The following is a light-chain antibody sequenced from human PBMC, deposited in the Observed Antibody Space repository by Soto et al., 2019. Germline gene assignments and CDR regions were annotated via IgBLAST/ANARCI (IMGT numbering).Light chain of an antibody. CDR1: SSNIGNNY. Sequence: QSLLTQPPSVSAAPGQKVTISCSGSSSNIGNNYVSWYQQLPGTAPKLLIYENNKRPSGIPDRFSGSKSGTSATLGITGLQTGDEADYYCGTWDSSLSVRVFGGGTKLTVL. J-gene: IGLJ3*02. CDR3: GTWDSSLSVRV. V-gene: IGLV1-51*02. CDR2: ENN.